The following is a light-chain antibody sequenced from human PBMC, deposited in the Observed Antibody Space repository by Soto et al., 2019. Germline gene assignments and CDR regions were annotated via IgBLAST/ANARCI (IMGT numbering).Light chain of an antibody. CDR1: QSVSSSY. CDR2: GAS. J-gene: IGKJ4*01. V-gene: IGKV3-20*01. Sequence: EIGLTQSAGTLSLCPGERANLXCRASQSVSSSYLAWYQQKPGQDPRLLXXGASSRATGIQERLSGSGSGKDFTLNISRLEPEDFAVYYCTQYGSSPPLTFGGGTKVDIK. CDR3: TQYGSSPPLT.